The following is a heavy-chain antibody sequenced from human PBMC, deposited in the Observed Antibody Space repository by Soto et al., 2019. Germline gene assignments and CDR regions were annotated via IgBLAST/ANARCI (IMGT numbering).Heavy chain of an antibody. V-gene: IGHV5-10-1*01. CDR3: ARQYCSSTSCPGGYYYYYGMDV. D-gene: IGHD2-2*01. J-gene: IGHJ6*02. Sequence: PGESLKISCKGSGYSFTSYWISWVRQMPGKGLEWMGRIDPSDSYTNYSPSFQGHVTISADKSISTAYLQWSSLKASDTAMYYCARQYCSSTSCPGGYYYYYGMDVWGQGTTVTVSS. CDR2: IDPSDSYT. CDR1: GYSFTSYW.